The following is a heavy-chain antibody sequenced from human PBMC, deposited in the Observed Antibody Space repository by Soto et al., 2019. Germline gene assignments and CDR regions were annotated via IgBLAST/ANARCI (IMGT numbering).Heavy chain of an antibody. CDR2: IIPIFGTA. D-gene: IGHD3-9*01. V-gene: IGHV1-69*13. Sequence: SVKVSCKASGGTFSSYAISWVRQAPGQGLEWMGGIIPIFGTANYAQKFQGRVTITADESTSTAYMELSSLRSEDTAVYYCARDSAESRYFDWQRGWRYYYGMDVWGQGTTVTVSS. J-gene: IGHJ6*02. CDR1: GGTFSSYA. CDR3: ARDSAESRYFDWQRGWRYYYGMDV.